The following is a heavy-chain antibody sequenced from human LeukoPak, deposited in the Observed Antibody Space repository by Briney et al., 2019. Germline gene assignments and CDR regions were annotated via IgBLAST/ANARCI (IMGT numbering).Heavy chain of an antibody. V-gene: IGHV4-59*01. CDR1: GGSISSYY. Sequence: SETLSLTCTVSGGSISSYYWSWIRQPPGKGLEWIGYIYYSGSTNYNPSLKSRVTISVDTSKNQFSLKLSSVTAADTAVYYCARGGNPYCRSTSCYPYYFDYWGQGTLVTVSS. D-gene: IGHD2-2*01. CDR2: IYYSGST. CDR3: ARGGNPYCRSTSCYPYYFDY. J-gene: IGHJ4*02.